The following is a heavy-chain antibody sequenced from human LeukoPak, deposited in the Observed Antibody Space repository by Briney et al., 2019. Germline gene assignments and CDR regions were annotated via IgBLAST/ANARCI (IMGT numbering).Heavy chain of an antibody. D-gene: IGHD3-9*01. V-gene: IGHV4-59*01. CDR2: IYYSGST. J-gene: IGHJ4*02. CDR1: GGSISSYY. CDR3: ARRGDFDFNPYFDY. Sequence: SETLSLTCTVSGGSISSYYWSWIRQPPGKGLEWIGYIYYSGSTNYNPSLKSRVTISVDTSKNQFSLKLSSVTAADTAVYYCARRGDFDFNPYFDYWGQGTLVTVSS.